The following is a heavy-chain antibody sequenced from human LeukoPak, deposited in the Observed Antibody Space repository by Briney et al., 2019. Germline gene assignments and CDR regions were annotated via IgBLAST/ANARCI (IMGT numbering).Heavy chain of an antibody. Sequence: SETLSLTCTVSGGSISSYYWTWIRQPPGKGLEWIGYIYHSGITNYIPSLKSRVTISMDTSKNQFSLKLNSVTAADTAVYYCARHMAAANWFDPWGQGTLVTVSS. CDR3: ARHMAAANWFDP. CDR2: IYHSGIT. J-gene: IGHJ5*02. D-gene: IGHD6-13*01. V-gene: IGHV4-59*08. CDR1: GGSISSYY.